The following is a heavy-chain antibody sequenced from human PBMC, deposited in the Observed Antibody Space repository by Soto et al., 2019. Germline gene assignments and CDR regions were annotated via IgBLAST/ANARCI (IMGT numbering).Heavy chain of an antibody. Sequence: SVKVSCKSSGDTFSTYTITCVRQAPGQGLEWMGGIIPRSGTSNYAQKFQGRVTITADESTSTAYMELSSLRSEDTAVYYCASSVAKYYYYGMDVWGQGTTVTVSS. D-gene: IGHD5-12*01. J-gene: IGHJ6*02. CDR2: IIPRSGTS. CDR1: GDTFSTYT. CDR3: ASSVAKYYYYGMDV. V-gene: IGHV1-69*13.